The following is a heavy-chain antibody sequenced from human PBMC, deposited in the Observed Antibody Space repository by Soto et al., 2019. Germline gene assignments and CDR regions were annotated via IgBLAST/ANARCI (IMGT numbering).Heavy chain of an antibody. D-gene: IGHD3-3*01. J-gene: IGHJ4*02. CDR3: ARPSKSHLEWLLYDY. CDR1: GGSISSSSYY. V-gene: IGHV4-39*01. Sequence: PSETLSLTCTVSGGSISSSSYYWGWIRQPPGKGLEWIGSIYYSGSTYYNPSLKSRVTISVDTSKNQFSLKLSSVTAADTAVYYCARPSKSHLEWLLYDYWGQGTLVTVSP. CDR2: IYYSGST.